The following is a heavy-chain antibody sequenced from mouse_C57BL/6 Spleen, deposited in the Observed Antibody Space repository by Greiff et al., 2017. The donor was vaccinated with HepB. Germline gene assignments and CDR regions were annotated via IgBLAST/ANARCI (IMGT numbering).Heavy chain of an antibody. CDR3: ARTTGTGYYAMDY. CDR2: ISSGSSTI. CDR1: GFTFSDYG. D-gene: IGHD4-1*02. J-gene: IGHJ4*01. V-gene: IGHV5-17*01. Sequence: EVKLMESGGGLVKPGGSLKLSCAASGFTFSDYGMHWVRQAPEKGLEWVAYISSGSSTIYYADTVKGRFTISRDNAKNTLFLQMTSLRSEDTAMYYCARTTGTGYYAMDYWGQGTSVTVSS.